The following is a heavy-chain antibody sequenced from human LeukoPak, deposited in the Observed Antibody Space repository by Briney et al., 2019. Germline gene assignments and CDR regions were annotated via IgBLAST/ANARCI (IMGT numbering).Heavy chain of an antibody. V-gene: IGHV1-2*02. D-gene: IGHD1-7*01. CDR1: GYAFNVYY. J-gene: IGHJ4*02. CDR2: IHPDSGTT. Sequence: SVKVSCKASGYAFNVYYIHWVRQAPGQGVEWMGWIHPDSGTTNYAHKFQGRVTLTRDRSNDTLSLELSSLRSDGMAIYYCRRENWHYDYWGQGTQATVSS. CDR3: RRENWHYDY.